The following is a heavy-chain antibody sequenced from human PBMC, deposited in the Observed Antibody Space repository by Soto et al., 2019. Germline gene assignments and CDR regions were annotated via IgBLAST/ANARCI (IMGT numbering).Heavy chain of an antibody. D-gene: IGHD5-12*01. CDR3: ARESGGATATLDYYYFYMDV. Sequence: QLQLVQSGAEVKKPGASVTVSCRSSGDTFNDYYIHWVRQAPGQGLEWMGWINPNGGVTKYAQKFQGWVTMTMDTSIRTVYMQLSRLRSDDTAGYYCARESGGATATLDYYYFYMDVWGTGTTVTVSS. V-gene: IGHV1-2*04. J-gene: IGHJ6*03. CDR2: INPNGGVT. CDR1: GDTFNDYY.